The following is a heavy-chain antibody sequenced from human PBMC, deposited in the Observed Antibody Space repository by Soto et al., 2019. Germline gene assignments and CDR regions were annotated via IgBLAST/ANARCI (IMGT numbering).Heavy chain of an antibody. V-gene: IGHV3-64*01. Sequence: EVQLAESGGGLAQPGGSLRLSCAASGFTLSGYAMDWVRQAPGKGLEYVSGISSNGVGTYYANSVQGRFTISRDNSKNTVYLQMGSLRPEDMAVYYFARRARPDFYYMDVWGKGTTVTFSS. J-gene: IGHJ6*03. CDR1: GFTLSGYA. CDR2: ISSNGVGT. D-gene: IGHD6-6*01. CDR3: ARRARPDFYYMDV.